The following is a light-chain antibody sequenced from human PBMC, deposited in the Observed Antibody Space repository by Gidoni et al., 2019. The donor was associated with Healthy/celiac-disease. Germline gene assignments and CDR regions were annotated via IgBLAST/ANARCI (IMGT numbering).Light chain of an antibody. CDR3: QQYNNWPPLT. CDR2: CAS. CDR1: QSVSSN. Sequence: ETVMTQSPATLSVSPGERATLSCRASQSVSSNLAWYQQKPGQAPRLLIYCASTRPTGIPARFSGSGSGTEFALTISSLQSEDFAVYYCQQYNNWPPLTFGGGTKVEIK. V-gene: IGKV3-15*01. J-gene: IGKJ4*01.